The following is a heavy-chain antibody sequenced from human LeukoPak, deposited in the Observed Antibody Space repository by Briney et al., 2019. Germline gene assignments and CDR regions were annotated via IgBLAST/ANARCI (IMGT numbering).Heavy chain of an antibody. V-gene: IGHV3-9*01. CDR1: GFTFDDYA. CDR3: AKGRITMVRGVILPQY. Sequence: GGSLRLSCAASGFTFDDYAMHWVRHAPGKGLEWVSGISWNSGSIGYADSVKGRFTISRDNAKNSLYLQMNSLRAEDTAVYYCAKGRITMVRGVILPQYWGQGTLVTVSS. D-gene: IGHD3-10*01. CDR2: ISWNSGSI. J-gene: IGHJ4*02.